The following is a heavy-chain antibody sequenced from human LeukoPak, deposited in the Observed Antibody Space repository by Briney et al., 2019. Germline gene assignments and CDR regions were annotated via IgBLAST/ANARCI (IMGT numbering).Heavy chain of an antibody. CDR3: ARVGYSYGTGSDY. V-gene: IGHV3-21*01. J-gene: IGHJ4*01. CDR1: GFTFSSYS. D-gene: IGHD5-18*01. CDR2: ISSSSSYI. Sequence: GGSLRLSCAASGFTFSSYSMNWVRQAPGKGLEWVSSISSSSSYIYYADSVKGRFTISRDNAKNSLYLQMNSLRAEDTAVYYCARVGYSYGTGSDYCGHRSLATVSS.